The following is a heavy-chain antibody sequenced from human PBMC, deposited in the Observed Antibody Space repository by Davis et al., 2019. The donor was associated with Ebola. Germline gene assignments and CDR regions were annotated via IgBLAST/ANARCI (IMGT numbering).Heavy chain of an antibody. CDR1: GYTFTSYA. Sequence: ASVKVSCKASGYTFTSYAMHWVRQAPGQGLEWMGRISPSSGGTNYAQKFQGRVTMTRDTSISTAYMELSRLRSDDTAVYYCARDYYGSGIMANWFDPWGQGTLVTVSS. D-gene: IGHD3-10*01. CDR3: ARDYYGSGIMANWFDP. CDR2: ISPSSGGT. V-gene: IGHV1-2*06. J-gene: IGHJ5*02.